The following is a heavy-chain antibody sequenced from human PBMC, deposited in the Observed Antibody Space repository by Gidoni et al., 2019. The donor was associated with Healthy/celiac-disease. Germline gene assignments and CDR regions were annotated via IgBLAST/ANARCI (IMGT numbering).Heavy chain of an antibody. CDR1: GFTFSSYG. V-gene: IGHV3-33*01. Sequence: QVQLVESGGGVVQPGRSLRLSCAASGFTFSSYGMHWVRQAPGKGLAWVAVIWYDGSNKYYADSVKGRFTISRDNSKNTLYLQMNSLRAEDTAVYYCARDHGEYSYGNYYYYYGMDVWGQGTTVTVSS. CDR3: ARDHGEYSYGNYYYYYGMDV. D-gene: IGHD5-18*01. CDR2: IWYDGSNK. J-gene: IGHJ6*02.